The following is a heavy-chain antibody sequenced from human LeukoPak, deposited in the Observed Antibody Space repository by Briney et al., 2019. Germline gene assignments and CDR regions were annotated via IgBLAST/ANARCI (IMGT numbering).Heavy chain of an antibody. CDR2: IYSGGST. CDR1: GFTVSSNY. D-gene: IGHD3-10*01. V-gene: IGHV3-53*01. CDR3: ARVAVWFGEFDYFDY. Sequence: GGSLRLSCAASGFTVSSNYMSWVRQAPGKGLEWVSVIYSGGSTYYADSVKGRFTISRDNSKNTLYLQMNSLRAEDTAVYYCARVAVWFGEFDYFDYWGQGTLVTVSS. J-gene: IGHJ4*02.